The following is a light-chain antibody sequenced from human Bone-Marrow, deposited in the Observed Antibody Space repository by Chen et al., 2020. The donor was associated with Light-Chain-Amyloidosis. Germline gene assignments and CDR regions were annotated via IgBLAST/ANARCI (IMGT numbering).Light chain of an antibody. J-gene: IGLJ1*01. V-gene: IGLV1-44*01. CDR3: AAWDDSVNGYV. CDR2: SKN. CDR1: TSNVGSNS. Sequence: QSVLTQSPSASGPPGQRVTMSCSGSTSNVGSNSVNWYQQVPGTATKLLIDSKNQRPSGVPDRFSGSKSGTSASLAISGLQSEDEAVYYCAAWDDSVNGYVFGAGTKVTVL.